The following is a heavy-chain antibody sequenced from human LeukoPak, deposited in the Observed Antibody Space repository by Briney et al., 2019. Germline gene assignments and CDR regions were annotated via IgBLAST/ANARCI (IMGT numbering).Heavy chain of an antibody. D-gene: IGHD4-17*01. CDR1: GYTFTSYG. CDR2: ISAYNGNT. Sequence: ASVKVSCKASGYTFTSYGISWVRQAPGQGLEWMGWISAYNGNTDYAQKLQGRVTMTTDTSTSTAYMELRSLRSEDTAVYYCATVPTTVTTSANFDYWGQGTLVTVSS. V-gene: IGHV1-18*01. J-gene: IGHJ4*02. CDR3: ATVPTTVTTSANFDY.